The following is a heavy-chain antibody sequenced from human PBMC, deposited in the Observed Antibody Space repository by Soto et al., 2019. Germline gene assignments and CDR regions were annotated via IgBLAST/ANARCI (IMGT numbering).Heavy chain of an antibody. D-gene: IGHD5-18*01. CDR1: GDTFNSYV. V-gene: IGHV1-69*01. CDR2: IITAFGTT. CDR3: TRSYGYTFGGSLDN. Sequence: QVQLVQSGPEVKTPGSSVKVSCKASGDTFNSYVITWVRQAPGQGLEWLGGIITAFGTTSYAQNCQDRLTITADEAATTAHMELSSLTSDDTAMYYCTRSYGYTFGGSLDNWGQGTLVTVSS. J-gene: IGHJ4*02.